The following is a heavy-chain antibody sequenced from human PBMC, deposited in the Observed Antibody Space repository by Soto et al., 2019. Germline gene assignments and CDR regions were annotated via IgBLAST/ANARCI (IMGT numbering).Heavy chain of an antibody. CDR1: GYTFNNYG. D-gene: IGHD3-10*01. V-gene: IGHV1-18*01. CDR3: ARVAITLIRGLKVDFYSMDV. CDR2: ISVYNGNK. Sequence: QLVQSGGEVKEPGASVQVSCKASGYTFNNYGITWVRQAPGQGLEWLGWISVYNGNKNYAKKVQVRVSMTADTSTSTAHMELRSLQSDDTAVYFCARVAITLIRGLKVDFYSMDVWGQGTTVTVSS. J-gene: IGHJ6*02.